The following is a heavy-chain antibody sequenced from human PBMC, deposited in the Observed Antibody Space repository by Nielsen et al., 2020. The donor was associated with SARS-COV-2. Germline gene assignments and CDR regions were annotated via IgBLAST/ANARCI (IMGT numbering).Heavy chain of an antibody. Sequence: GESLKISCQGSGYSFTSYWISWVRQMPGKGLEWMGRIDPSDSYTNYSPSFQGHVTISADKSISTAYLQWSSLKASDTAMYYCARPGVSCSSTSCYEGNYYYYYGMDVWGQGTTVTVSS. V-gene: IGHV5-10-1*01. J-gene: IGHJ6*02. CDR1: GYSFTSYW. D-gene: IGHD2-2*01. CDR2: IDPSDSYT. CDR3: ARPGVSCSSTSCYEGNYYYYYGMDV.